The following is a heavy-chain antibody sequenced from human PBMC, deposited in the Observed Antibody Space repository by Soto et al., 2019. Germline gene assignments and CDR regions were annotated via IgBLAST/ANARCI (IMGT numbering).Heavy chain of an antibody. CDR1: GVSISNNY. J-gene: IGHJ4*02. CDR2: IYYNGNT. V-gene: IGHV4-59*01. CDR3: TRANWYSEY. D-gene: IGHD7-27*01. Sequence: QVQLQESGPGLVKPSETLSLTCTVSGVSISNNYWSWIRQPPGKGLEWIGYIYYNGNTNYKPSLKSRVTMSVDTSRNQISLKLTTVTAADTAVYYCTRANWYSEYWGQGTLVTVSS.